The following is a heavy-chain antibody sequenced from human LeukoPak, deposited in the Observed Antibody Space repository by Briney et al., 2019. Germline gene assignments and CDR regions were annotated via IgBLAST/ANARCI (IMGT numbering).Heavy chain of an antibody. CDR3: ARHFCSSTSCSN. CDR1: GFSFSSYN. CDR2: ISSSGSTI. J-gene: IGHJ4*02. D-gene: IGHD2-2*01. V-gene: IGHV3-48*03. Sequence: GRSLRLSCAASGFSFSSYNMNCVSQAPGRGLEWLSYISSSGSTIYYADSVKGRFTISRDNAKNSLYLQMNSLRAEDTAVYYCARHFCSSTSCSNWGQGTLVTVSS.